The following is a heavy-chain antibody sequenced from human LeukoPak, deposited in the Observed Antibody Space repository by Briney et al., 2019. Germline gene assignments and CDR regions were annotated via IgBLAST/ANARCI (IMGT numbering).Heavy chain of an antibody. CDR2: ISSSSSYI. CDR3: ARGSRHGPTMDV. CDR1: GFTFSSYS. V-gene: IGHV3-21*01. D-gene: IGHD5-24*01. Sequence: GGSLRLSCAASGFTFSSYSMNWVRQAPGKGLEWVSSISSSSSYIYYADSVKGQFTISRGNAKNSLYLQMNSLRAEDTAVYYCARGSRHGPTMDVWGKGTTVTVSS. J-gene: IGHJ6*03.